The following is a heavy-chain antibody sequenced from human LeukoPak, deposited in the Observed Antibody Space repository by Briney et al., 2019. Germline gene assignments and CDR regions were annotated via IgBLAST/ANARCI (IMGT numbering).Heavy chain of an antibody. CDR2: IYSGGRT. CDR1: GLTVSSNY. CDR3: ARVPHYHYVMDV. V-gene: IGHV3-53*01. J-gene: IGHJ6*04. Sequence: GGSLRLSCAASGLTVSSNYMSWVRQAPGKGLECVSVIYSGGRTYYADSVKGRFTISRDNSKNTLYLQMNSLRGEDTAVYYCARVPHYHYVMDVWGKGTKVTVSS.